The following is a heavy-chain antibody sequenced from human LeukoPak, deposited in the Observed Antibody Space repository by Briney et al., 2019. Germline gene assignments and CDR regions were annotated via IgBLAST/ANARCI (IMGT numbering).Heavy chain of an antibody. CDR2: IHISGST. D-gene: IGHD5-18*01. J-gene: IGHJ6*02. CDR1: GGPISSYY. V-gene: IGHV4-4*07. Sequence: PSETLSLTCTVSGGPISSYYWGWIRQPAGKGLEWIGRIHISGSTNYNTSLKSRVTMSVDTSKNQFSLKLSSVTAADTAVYYCARGRGYSSLYYYYGMDVWGQGTTVTVSS. CDR3: ARGRGYSSLYYYYGMDV.